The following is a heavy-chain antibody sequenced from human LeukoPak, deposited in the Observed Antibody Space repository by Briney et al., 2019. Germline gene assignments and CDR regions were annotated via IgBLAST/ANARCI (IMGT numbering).Heavy chain of an antibody. D-gene: IGHD3-10*01. Sequence: SETLSLTCTVSGVSISSYYWSWIRQPAGQGLEWIGRIYISGSTNYNPSLKSRVTMSVDTSKTQFSLKLSAVTAADTAVYYCARDLWFGENDAFDTWGQGTMVTVSS. CDR3: ARDLWFGENDAFDT. CDR1: GVSISSYY. CDR2: IYISGST. J-gene: IGHJ3*02. V-gene: IGHV4-4*07.